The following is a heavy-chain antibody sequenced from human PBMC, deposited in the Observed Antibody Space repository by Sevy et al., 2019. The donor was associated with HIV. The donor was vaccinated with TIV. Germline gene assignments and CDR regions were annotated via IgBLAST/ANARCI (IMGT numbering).Heavy chain of an antibody. CDR2: IYYSGST. D-gene: IGHD4-4*01. Sequence: SETLSLTCTVSGGSISSSSYYWGWIRQPPGKGLEGIGSIYYSGSTYYNPSLKSRVTISVDTSKNQFSLKLSSVTAADTAVYYCARRTYGNRGWFDPWGQGTLVTVSS. CDR1: GGSISSSSYY. J-gene: IGHJ5*02. V-gene: IGHV4-39*01. CDR3: ARRTYGNRGWFDP.